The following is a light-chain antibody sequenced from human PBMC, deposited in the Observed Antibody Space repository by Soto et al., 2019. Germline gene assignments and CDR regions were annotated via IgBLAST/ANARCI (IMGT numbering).Light chain of an antibody. CDR1: QSVSRY. J-gene: IGKJ4*01. CDR2: DAY. CDR3: KQHSDWPLT. V-gene: IGKV3-11*01. Sequence: EIVLTQSPATLSLSPGERATLSCRASQSVSRYLAWYQQKPGQAHRLLIYDAYNRATGIQARFSGSGSGTEFTLTIRSLEPEDFAVYNCKQHSDWPLTVGGGTKVDIK.